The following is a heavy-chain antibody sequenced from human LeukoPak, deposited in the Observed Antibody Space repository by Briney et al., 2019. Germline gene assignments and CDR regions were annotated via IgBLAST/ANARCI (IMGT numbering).Heavy chain of an antibody. D-gene: IGHD6-13*01. J-gene: IGHJ4*02. CDR3: ARDGFVGAADY. CDR2: IKQDGSEK. Sequence: GGSLRLSRAASEFILRGYWMNWVRPAPGKGLEWVANIKQDGSEKQYVDSVRGRFTISRDNAKNSLYLQMNSLRVEDTAVYYCARDGFVGAADYWGQGTLVTVSS. CDR1: EFILRGYW. V-gene: IGHV3-7*01.